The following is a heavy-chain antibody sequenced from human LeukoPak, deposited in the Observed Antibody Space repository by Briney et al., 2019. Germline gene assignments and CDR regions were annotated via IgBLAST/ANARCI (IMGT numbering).Heavy chain of an antibody. Sequence: SETLSLTCTVSGGSITSNYWSWIRQPPGKGLEWIGCIHYSGITSHNPSLRSQLTISVDKSKNQFSLKLSSVTAADTAVYYCAREGLTSGDAFDIWGQGTMVTVSS. V-gene: IGHV4-59*01. J-gene: IGHJ3*02. D-gene: IGHD3-10*01. CDR2: IHYSGIT. CDR3: AREGLTSGDAFDI. CDR1: GGSITSNY.